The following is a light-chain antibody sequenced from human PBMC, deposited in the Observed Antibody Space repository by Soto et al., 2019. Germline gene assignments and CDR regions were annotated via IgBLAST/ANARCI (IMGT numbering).Light chain of an antibody. Sequence: EIVLTQSPGTLSLSPGERATLSCRASQSVSSSYLAWYQQKPGQAPRLLIYGASSRATGIPDRFSGSGSGTDFTLTIRRLEPEDFEVYYCQQYGSSPYTFGQGTKVDI. J-gene: IGKJ2*01. CDR3: QQYGSSPYT. CDR2: GAS. V-gene: IGKV3-20*01. CDR1: QSVSSSY.